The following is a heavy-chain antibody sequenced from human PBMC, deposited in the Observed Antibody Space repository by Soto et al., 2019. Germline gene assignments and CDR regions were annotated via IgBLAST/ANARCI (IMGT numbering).Heavy chain of an antibody. J-gene: IGHJ5*02. D-gene: IGHD6-13*01. CDR1: GYTFTSYG. CDR3: ARLIAPAMNWFDP. V-gene: IGHV1-18*04. CDR2: ISAYNGNS. Sequence: ASVKVSCKPSGYTFTSYGISWVRQAPGQGLEWMGWISAYNGNSNYAQKLQGRVTMTTDTSTSTAYMELRSLRSDDTAVYYCARLIAPAMNWFDPWGQGTLVTVSS.